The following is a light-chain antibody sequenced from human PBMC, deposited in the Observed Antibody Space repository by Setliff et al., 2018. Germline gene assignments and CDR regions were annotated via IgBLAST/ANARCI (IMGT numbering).Light chain of an antibody. J-gene: IGLJ1*01. CDR1: SSDVGGYNY. Sequence: QSALAQPPSASGSLGQPVTISCTGTSSDVGGYNYVSWYQQHPGKAPKLMIYEVSKRPSGVPDRFSGSKSGNTASLTVSGLQAEDEADYYCSSYAGSNTPYVFGTGTKVTVL. V-gene: IGLV2-8*01. CDR2: EVS. CDR3: SSYAGSNTPYV.